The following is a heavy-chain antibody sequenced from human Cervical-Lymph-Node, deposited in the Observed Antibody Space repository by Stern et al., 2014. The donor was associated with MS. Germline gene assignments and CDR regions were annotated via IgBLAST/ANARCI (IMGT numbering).Heavy chain of an antibody. CDR1: GFTFSNYW. CDR3: ARGAAVGF. V-gene: IGHV3-7*01. J-gene: IGHJ4*02. Sequence: VQLLESGGGLVQPGGSLRLSCAASGFTFSNYWMNWVRQAPGKGLEWVASVKQDGSEKYYVDSVKGRFTISRDNAKNSLYLQMNSLRVEDTAVYYCARGAAVGFWGQGTLVTVSS. CDR2: VKQDGSEK. D-gene: IGHD6-19*01.